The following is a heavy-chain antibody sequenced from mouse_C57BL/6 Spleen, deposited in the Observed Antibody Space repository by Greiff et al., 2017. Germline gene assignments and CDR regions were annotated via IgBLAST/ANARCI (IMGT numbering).Heavy chain of an antibody. Sequence: VQLQQPGAELVRPGSSVKLSCKASGYTFPSYWMHWVKQRPIQGLEWIGNIDPSDSETHYNQQFKDKATLTVDKSSSTAYMQLSSLTSEDSAVYYCARRAYYSNYDYYAMDYWGQGTSVTVSS. J-gene: IGHJ4*01. CDR1: GYTFPSYW. D-gene: IGHD2-5*01. V-gene: IGHV1-52*01. CDR3: ARRAYYSNYDYYAMDY. CDR2: IDPSDSET.